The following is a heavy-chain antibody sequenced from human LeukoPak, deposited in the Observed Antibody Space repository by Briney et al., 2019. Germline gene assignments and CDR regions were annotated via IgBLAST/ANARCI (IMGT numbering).Heavy chain of an antibody. CDR3: ARGAGGSGSYYGSLDI. CDR2: IIPIFGTA. D-gene: IGHD3-10*01. V-gene: IGHV1-69*05. CDR1: GGTFSSYA. Sequence: GASVKVSCKASGGTFSSYAISWVRQAPGQGLEWMGGIIPIFGTANYAQKFQGRVTITTDESTSTAYMELSSLRSEDTAVYYCARGAGGSGSYYGSLDIWGQGTMVTVYS. J-gene: IGHJ3*02.